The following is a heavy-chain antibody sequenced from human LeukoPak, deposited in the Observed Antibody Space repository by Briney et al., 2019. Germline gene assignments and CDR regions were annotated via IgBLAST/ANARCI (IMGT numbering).Heavy chain of an antibody. D-gene: IGHD2-15*01. Sequence: PGGSLRLSCAASGFTFSSYAMSWVRQAPGKGLEWVSAISGSGGSTYSADSVKCRFTISRDNSKNTLYLQMNSQRAEDTAVYYCATQGGRVVVAVPNWFDPWGQGTLVTVSS. V-gene: IGHV3-23*01. CDR3: ATQGGRVVVAVPNWFDP. CDR2: ISGSGGST. J-gene: IGHJ5*02. CDR1: GFTFSSYA.